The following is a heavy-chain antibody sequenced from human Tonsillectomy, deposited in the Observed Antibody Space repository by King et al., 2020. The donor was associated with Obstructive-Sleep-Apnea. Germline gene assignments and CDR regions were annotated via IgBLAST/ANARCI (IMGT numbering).Heavy chain of an antibody. CDR2: ILPCDSET. J-gene: IGHJ4*02. V-gene: IGHV5-10-1*01. D-gene: IGHD1/OR15-1a*01. Sequence: VQLVESGAEVKKPGESLRISCKGFGYTFTNYWISLVRQMPGKGRQCMGRILPCDSETHYSPSFQGRATLSVDKSISTAYLQWSSLRAPDTARYYCVRDEGTDWGQGTLVTVSS. CDR3: VRDEGTD. CDR1: GYTFTNYW.